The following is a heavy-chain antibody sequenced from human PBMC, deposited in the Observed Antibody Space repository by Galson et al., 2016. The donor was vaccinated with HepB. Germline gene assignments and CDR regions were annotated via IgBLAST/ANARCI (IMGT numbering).Heavy chain of an antibody. CDR2: IGAYNAKT. CDR1: GYTFNSYG. CDR3: ARDQPHYMGDLLFDP. D-gene: IGHD1-26*01. J-gene: IGHJ5*02. Sequence: SVKVSCKASGYTFNSYGMTWVRQAPGQGLEWMGWIGAYNAKTSYAQKLQGRLTMTTDTSTNTAYMELRSLKSDDTAVYYCARDQPHYMGDLLFDPWSQGTLVTVSS. V-gene: IGHV1-18*01.